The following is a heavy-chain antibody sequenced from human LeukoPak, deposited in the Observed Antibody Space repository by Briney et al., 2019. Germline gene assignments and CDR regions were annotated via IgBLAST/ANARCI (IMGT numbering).Heavy chain of an antibody. Sequence: GGSLRLSCEASGFSFSGSWMSWVRQVPGKGLEWLADMNPAGSEILYVDSVKGRFIISRDNSKNSLYLQMDGLRAEDTAVYYCARALQGIAAAGTDYWGQGTLVTVSS. V-gene: IGHV3-7*01. CDR2: MNPAGSEI. D-gene: IGHD6-13*01. CDR3: ARALQGIAAAGTDY. CDR1: GFSFSGSW. J-gene: IGHJ4*02.